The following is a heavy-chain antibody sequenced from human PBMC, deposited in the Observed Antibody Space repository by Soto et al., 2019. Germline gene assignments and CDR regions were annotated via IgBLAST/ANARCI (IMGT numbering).Heavy chain of an antibody. D-gene: IGHD1-26*01. CDR3: ARVWDASDDFDI. CDR1: GFTFSSYG. V-gene: IGHV3-33*01. Sequence: QVQLVESGGGVVQPGRSLRLSCAASGFTFSSYGMHWVRQAPGKGLEWVAVIWYDGSNKYYADSVKGRFTISRDNSKNTLYLQMNSLRAEDTAVYYCARVWDASDDFDIWGQGTMVTVSS. J-gene: IGHJ3*02. CDR2: IWYDGSNK.